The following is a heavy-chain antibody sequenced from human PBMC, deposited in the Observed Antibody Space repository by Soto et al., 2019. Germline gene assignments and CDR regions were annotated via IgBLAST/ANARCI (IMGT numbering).Heavy chain of an antibody. CDR2: ISKDGSNK. V-gene: IGHV3-30-3*01. J-gene: IGHJ4*02. D-gene: IGHD3-22*01. Sequence: GGSLSLSSAASGFIFSNYAMHWVRQAPGKGLEWVAVISKDGSNKYYADSVKGRFTISRDNSKNTRYLKMDSLRTDDTAVFYWARDRRNYDSDAQYGHWGQGTRVTVAS. CDR3: ARDRRNYDSDAQYGH. CDR1: GFIFSNYA.